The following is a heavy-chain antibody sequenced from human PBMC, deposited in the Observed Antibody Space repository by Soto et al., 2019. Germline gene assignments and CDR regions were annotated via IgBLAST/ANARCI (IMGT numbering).Heavy chain of an antibody. CDR2: IYYSDYS. Sequence: PSETLSLTCAVSGDSISSSNNYWSWIRQPPGKGLEWIGYIYYSDYSYYNPSLESRVTMSFDMSKNQFSLKLSSVTAADTAVYYCARHGYGTEYWGQGTLVTVSS. CDR3: ARHGYGTEY. CDR1: GDSISSSNNY. J-gene: IGHJ4*02. D-gene: IGHD6-13*01. V-gene: IGHV4-30-4*01.